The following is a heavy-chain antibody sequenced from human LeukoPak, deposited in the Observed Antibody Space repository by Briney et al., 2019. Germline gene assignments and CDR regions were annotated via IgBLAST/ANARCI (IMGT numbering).Heavy chain of an antibody. V-gene: IGHV3-33*01. J-gene: IGHJ4*02. CDR2: IWYDGSNK. D-gene: IGHD5-18*01. CDR3: MAAAGYNYGQC. CDR1: GFTFRSHG. Sequence: PGTSLRLSCAASGFTFRSHGMHWVRQAPGKGLEWVAFIWYDGSNKYYTDSVKGRFTISRDNSKNTLYLQMNSLRAEDTAIYYCMAAAGYNYGQCWGQGTLVTVSS.